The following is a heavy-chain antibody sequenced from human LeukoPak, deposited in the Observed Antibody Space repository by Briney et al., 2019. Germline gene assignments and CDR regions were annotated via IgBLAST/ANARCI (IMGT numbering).Heavy chain of an antibody. D-gene: IGHD3-16*01. CDR3: ASSSLRGSDAFDI. Sequence: SQTLSLTCAISGDSFSNNNAAWNWLRQSPSRGLEWLGRTYYRSKWYTDYAVSVSSRITINPDASKNQFSLQLNSVTPEDTAVYYCASSSLRGSDAFDIRGQGTMVTVSS. CDR1: GDSFSNNNAA. J-gene: IGHJ3*02. V-gene: IGHV6-1*01. CDR2: TYYRSKWYT.